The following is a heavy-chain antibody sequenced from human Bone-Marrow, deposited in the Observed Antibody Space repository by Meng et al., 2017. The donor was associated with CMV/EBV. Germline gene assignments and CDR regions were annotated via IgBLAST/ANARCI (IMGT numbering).Heavy chain of an antibody. CDR1: GGSISSSSYY. V-gene: IGHV4-39*01. D-gene: IGHD2-15*01. J-gene: IGHJ5*02. Sequence: SETLSLTCTVSGGSISSSSYYWGWIRQPPGKGLEWIGSIYYSGSTYYNPSLKSRVTISVDTSKNQFSLKLSSVTAADTAVYYCARQKWGAAFDPWGQGPLVTVSS. CDR2: IYYSGST. CDR3: ARQKWGAAFDP.